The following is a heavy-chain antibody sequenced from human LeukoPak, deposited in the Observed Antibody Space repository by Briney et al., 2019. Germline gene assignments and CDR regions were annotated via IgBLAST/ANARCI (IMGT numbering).Heavy chain of an antibody. CDR2: IPYDGINK. Sequence: AGGSLRLSCTTSGFTFSNYGMHWVRQAPGKGPEWVAFIPYDGINKYYADSVKGRFTISRDNSKNTLYLQMNSLRAEDTAVYYCAKSYSSGSGYYYYYMDVWGKGTTVTVSS. V-gene: IGHV3-30*02. CDR1: GFTFSNYG. CDR3: AKSYSSGSGYYYYYMDV. D-gene: IGHD6-19*01. J-gene: IGHJ6*03.